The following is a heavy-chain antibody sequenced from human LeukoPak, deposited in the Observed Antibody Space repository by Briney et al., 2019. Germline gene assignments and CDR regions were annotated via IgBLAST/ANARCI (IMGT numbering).Heavy chain of an antibody. CDR1: GGSISSSSYY. V-gene: IGHV4-39*02. Sequence: SETLSLTCTVSGGSISSSSYYWGWIRQPPGKGLEWIGSIYYSGSTYYNPSLKSRVTISVDTSKNQFSLKLSSVTAADTAVYYCARDPEGGYYMDVWGKGTTVTVSS. D-gene: IGHD1-14*01. CDR3: ARDPEGGYYMDV. J-gene: IGHJ6*03. CDR2: IYYSGST.